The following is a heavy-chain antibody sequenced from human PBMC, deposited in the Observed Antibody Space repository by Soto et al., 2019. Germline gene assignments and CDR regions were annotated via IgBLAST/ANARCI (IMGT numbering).Heavy chain of an antibody. Sequence: QVQLVQSGAEVKKPGSSVKVSCKASGGTFSNDITIWVRQAPGQGLEWMGRIIPLLDIANYAQKFQGRVTITADKSTSTAYMELNSLRSEDTAVYYCVRDSPIGSTYSGYDGIDYWGQGTLVTVSS. V-gene: IGHV1-69*08. J-gene: IGHJ4*02. D-gene: IGHD5-12*01. CDR3: VRDSPIGSTYSGYDGIDY. CDR2: IIPLLDIA. CDR1: GGTFSNDI.